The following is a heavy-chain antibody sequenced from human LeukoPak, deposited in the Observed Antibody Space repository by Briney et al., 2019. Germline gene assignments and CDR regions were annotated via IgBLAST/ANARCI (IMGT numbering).Heavy chain of an antibody. CDR2: ISGSGGGT. CDR3: GKHYHDTSGPFDP. CDR1: GFTFTTYA. Sequence: GGSLRLSCAASGFTFTTYAMSWVRQAPGKGLEWVSAISGSGGGTYYADSVKGRFTISRDNSKNTLYLQMNSLRAEDTAVYYCGKHYHDTSGPFDPWGQGTLVTVSS. V-gene: IGHV3-23*01. D-gene: IGHD3-22*01. J-gene: IGHJ5*02.